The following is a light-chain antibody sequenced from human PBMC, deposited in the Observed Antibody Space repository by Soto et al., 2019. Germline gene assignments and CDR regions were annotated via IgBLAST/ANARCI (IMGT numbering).Light chain of an antibody. CDR3: VLYSGGGIRWV. Sequence: QAVVTQEPSFSVSPGGTVTLTCGLSSGSVSTNYHPTWYQQTPGQAPRTLIYNTNIRSSGVPDRFSGSILGNRAALTITGAQADDESDYYCVLYSGGGIRWVFGGGTKLTVL. J-gene: IGLJ3*02. V-gene: IGLV8-61*01. CDR2: NTN. CDR1: SGSVSTNYH.